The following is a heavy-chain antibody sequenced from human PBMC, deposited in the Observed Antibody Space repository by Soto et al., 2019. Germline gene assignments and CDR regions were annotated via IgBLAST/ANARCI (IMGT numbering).Heavy chain of an antibody. V-gene: IGHV4-4*02. J-gene: IGHJ4*02. CDR2: AYHNGLT. CDR3: ARDAAVPGESDRFDY. CDR1: GDSVTSNVW. D-gene: IGHD6-19*01. Sequence: TSETLSLTCAVSGDSVTSNVWWSWIRQAPGKGLEWIGEAYHNGLTNYNPSLKSRVTMSVDTSKNEFSLKLTSLTAADTAVYYCARDAAVPGESDRFDYWGQGNLVTVSS.